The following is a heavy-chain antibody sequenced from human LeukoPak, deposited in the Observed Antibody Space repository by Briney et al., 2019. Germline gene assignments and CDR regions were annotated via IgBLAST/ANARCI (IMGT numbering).Heavy chain of an antibody. D-gene: IGHD3-10*01. CDR3: ARVGSGSYYNPPWFDP. CDR2: ISAYNGNT. J-gene: IGHJ5*02. CDR1: GYTFTSYG. Sequence: ASVKVSCKASGYTFTSYGISWVRQAPGQGLEWMGWISAYNGNTNYAQKLQGRVTMTTDTSTSTAYMELRSLRPDDTVVYYCARVGSGSYYNPPWFDPWGQGTLVTVSS. V-gene: IGHV1-18*01.